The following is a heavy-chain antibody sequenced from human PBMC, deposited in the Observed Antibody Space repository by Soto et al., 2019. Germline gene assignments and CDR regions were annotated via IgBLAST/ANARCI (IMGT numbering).Heavy chain of an antibody. D-gene: IGHD3-3*01. CDR3: ASLYDFWSGPYYYYGMDV. V-gene: IGHV3-74*01. CDR2: INSDGSST. CDR1: GFTFSSYL. Sequence: PGGSLRLSCAASGFTFSSYLMHWVRQSPGKGLVWVSRINSDGSSTSYADSVKGRFTISRDNAKNTLHLQMNSLRAEDTAVYYCASLYDFWSGPYYYYGMDVWGQGTTVTVSS. J-gene: IGHJ6*02.